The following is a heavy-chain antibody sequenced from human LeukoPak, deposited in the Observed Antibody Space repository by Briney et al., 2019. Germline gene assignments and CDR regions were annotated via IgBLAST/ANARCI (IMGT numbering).Heavy chain of an antibody. CDR3: ARVLEWELLDAFDI. V-gene: IGHV1-2*02. CDR1: GYTFTGYY. CDR2: INTNSGGT. D-gene: IGHD1-26*01. J-gene: IGHJ3*02. Sequence: ASVKVSCKASGYTFTGYYMHWVRQAPGQGLEWMGWINTNSGGTNYAQKFQGRVTMTRDTSISTAYMELSRLRSDDTAVYYCARVLEWELLDAFDIWGQGTMVTVSS.